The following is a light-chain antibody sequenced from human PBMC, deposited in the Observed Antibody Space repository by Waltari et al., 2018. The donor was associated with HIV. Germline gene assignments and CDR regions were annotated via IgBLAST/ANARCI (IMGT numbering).Light chain of an antibody. CDR2: HAS. J-gene: IGKJ5*01. CDR3: QQYNTYPIT. V-gene: IGKV1-5*03. CDR1: QSISNW. Sequence: DIQMTQSPSTLSASVADRVTVTCRASQSISNWLAWYQQKPGKAPKLLMYHASTLESGVPARFSGSGSETEFTLTISSLRPDDFATYYCQQYNTYPITFGQGTRLEIK.